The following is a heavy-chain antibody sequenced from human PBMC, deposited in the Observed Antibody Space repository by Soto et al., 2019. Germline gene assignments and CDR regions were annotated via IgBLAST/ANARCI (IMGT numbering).Heavy chain of an antibody. CDR3: ARTSRDGFTYYFDY. CDR2: INAGNGNT. D-gene: IGHD2-2*01. V-gene: IGHV1-3*01. Sequence: QVQLVQSGAEVKKPGASVKVSCKASGYTFTSYAMHWVRQAPGQRLEWMGWINAGNGNTKYSQKFQGRVTITRDTFASTGYLELSSLRSEDTAVYYCARTSRDGFTYYFDYWGQGTLVTVSS. CDR1: GYTFTSYA. J-gene: IGHJ4*02.